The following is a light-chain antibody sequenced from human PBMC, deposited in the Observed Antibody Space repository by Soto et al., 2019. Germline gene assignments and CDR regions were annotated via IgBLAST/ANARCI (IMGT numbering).Light chain of an antibody. CDR2: AAS. J-gene: IGKJ1*01. CDR3: QQYYSYPWT. V-gene: IGKV1-9*01. CDR1: EDITNY. Sequence: IQLTQSPSSLSASVGDGVTVTCRASEDITNYLAWYQQKVGKAPKLLIYAASTLQSGVPSRFSGSGSETDFTLTISCLQSEDFATYYCQQYYSYPWTFGQGTKVDIK.